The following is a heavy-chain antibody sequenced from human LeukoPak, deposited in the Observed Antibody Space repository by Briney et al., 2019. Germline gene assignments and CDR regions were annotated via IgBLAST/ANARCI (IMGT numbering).Heavy chain of an antibody. CDR2: INPNNGGT. Sequence: ASVKVSCKASGYTFTASYMHWVRQAPGQGLEWMGSINPNNGGTKYAQKFQGRVTVTRDTSFSTAYMELTSLRSDDTAIYYCARAGGNSWFDPWGQGTLVTVSS. V-gene: IGHV1-2*02. CDR3: ARAGGNSWFDP. J-gene: IGHJ5*01. CDR1: GYTFTASY. D-gene: IGHD3-16*01.